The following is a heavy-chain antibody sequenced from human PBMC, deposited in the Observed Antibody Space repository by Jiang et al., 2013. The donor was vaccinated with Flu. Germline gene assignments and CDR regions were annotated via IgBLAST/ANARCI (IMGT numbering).Heavy chain of an antibody. CDR3: ARALTALGFYYGMDV. CDR2: INAANGNT. J-gene: IGHJ6*02. V-gene: IGHV1-3*01. CDR1: GYTFTDYA. Sequence: SGAEVKRPGASVKVSCKASGYTFTDYAIHWMRQAPGQRLEWMGWINAANGNTEYSQKFQGRVTITRDTSASTGHIDLTSLRSQDTAVYYCARALTALGFYYGMDVWGQGTTVTVAS. D-gene: IGHD4/OR15-4a*01.